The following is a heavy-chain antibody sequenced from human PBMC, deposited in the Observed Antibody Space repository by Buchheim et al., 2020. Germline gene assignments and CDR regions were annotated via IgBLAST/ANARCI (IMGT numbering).Heavy chain of an antibody. CDR3: ATSGWGKDY. CDR1: GASVSSGSFY. J-gene: IGHJ4*02. CDR2: PYKRATAT. Sequence: QVQLQESGPGLVKPSQTLSLTCTVSGASVSSGSFYSTWIRQPAGQGLEWIGHPYKRATATTKDPSLKGRVTISVDSSKNQPSLTLSSVTAADTAVYCCATSGWGKDYWGQGTL. D-gene: IGHD2-8*02. V-gene: IGHV4-61*02.